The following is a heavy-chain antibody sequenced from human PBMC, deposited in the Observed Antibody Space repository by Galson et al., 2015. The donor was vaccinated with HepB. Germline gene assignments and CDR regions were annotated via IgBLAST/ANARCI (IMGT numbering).Heavy chain of an antibody. CDR1: GFIFSTYD. CDR2: IRASGTTT. CDR3: AKTFGYNSADY. Sequence: SLRFSCAASGFIFSTYDMNWVRQAPGKGLEWVSGIRASGTTTYYADSVKGRFTISRDNSKDTLYLHMNSLRVEDSAVYYCAKTFGYNSADYWGQGTQVTVSS. J-gene: IGHJ4*02. V-gene: IGHV3-23*01. D-gene: IGHD6-19*01.